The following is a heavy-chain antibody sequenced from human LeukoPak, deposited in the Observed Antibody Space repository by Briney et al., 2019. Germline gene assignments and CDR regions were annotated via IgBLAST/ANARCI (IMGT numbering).Heavy chain of an antibody. V-gene: IGHV4-4*02. Sequence: SETLSLTCAVSGGSISSSNWWSWVRQPPGKGLEWIGEIYHSGSTNYNPSLKSRVTISVDKSKNQFSLKLSSVTAADTAVYYCARSQNYDILTGYALLDYWGQGTLVTVSS. CDR1: GGSISSSNW. CDR3: ARSQNYDILTGYALLDY. D-gene: IGHD3-9*01. J-gene: IGHJ4*02. CDR2: IYHSGST.